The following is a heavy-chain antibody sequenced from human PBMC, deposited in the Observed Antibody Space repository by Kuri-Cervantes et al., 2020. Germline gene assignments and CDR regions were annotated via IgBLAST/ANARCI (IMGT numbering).Heavy chain of an antibody. CDR1: GFTFDDYA. J-gene: IGHJ5*02. D-gene: IGHD6-13*01. CDR2: ISSSSSYI. Sequence: GGSLRLSCAASGFTFDDYAMHWVRQAPGKGLEWVSSISSSSSYIYYADSVKGRFTISRDNAKNSLYLQMNSLRAEDTAVYYCARRGIAAAGTRWFDPWGQGTLVTVSS. V-gene: IGHV3-21*03. CDR3: ARRGIAAAGTRWFDP.